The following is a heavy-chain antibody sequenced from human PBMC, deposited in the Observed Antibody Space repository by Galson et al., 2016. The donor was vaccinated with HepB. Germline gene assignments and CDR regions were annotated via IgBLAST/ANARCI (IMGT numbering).Heavy chain of an antibody. CDR1: GFTFSDYY. Sequence: SLRLSCAASGFTFSDYYMSWIRQAPGKGLEWVSYIGSDGSFINYAGSVQGRFTISRDNAKNSLYLQMDNLRVEDTAVFYCARQRGDDYGDNAGPHFEYWGQGTLVTVSS. D-gene: IGHD4-17*01. J-gene: IGHJ4*02. CDR2: IGSDGSFI. V-gene: IGHV3-11*06. CDR3: ARQRGDDYGDNAGPHFEY.